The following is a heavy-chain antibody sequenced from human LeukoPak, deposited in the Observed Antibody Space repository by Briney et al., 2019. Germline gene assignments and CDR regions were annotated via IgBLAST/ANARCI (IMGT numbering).Heavy chain of an antibody. D-gene: IGHD5-24*01. CDR3: ARYNRGPDYFDY. V-gene: IGHV4-28*05. J-gene: IGHJ4*02. Sequence: SETLSLTCAVSGYSVSSSKWWGWIRQPPGKGLQWIGYIYYSGSFYSNPSLKSRVTMSVDTSKNLFPLNLRSVTALDTAMYFCARYNRGPDYFDYWGQGTLVSASS. CDR1: GYSVSSSKW. CDR2: IYYSGSF.